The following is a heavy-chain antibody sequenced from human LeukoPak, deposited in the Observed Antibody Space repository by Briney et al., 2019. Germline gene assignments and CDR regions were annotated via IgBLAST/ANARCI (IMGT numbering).Heavy chain of an antibody. CDR2: IISIFGTA. CDR3: ASGPSSGYYYEYFQH. D-gene: IGHD3-22*01. Sequence: ASVKVSCKASGGTFSSYAISWVRQAPGQGLEWMGGIISIFGTANYAQKFQGRVTITTDESTSTAYMELSSLRSEDTAVYYCASGPSSGYYYEYFQHWGQGTLVTVSS. CDR1: GGTFSSYA. J-gene: IGHJ1*01. V-gene: IGHV1-69*05.